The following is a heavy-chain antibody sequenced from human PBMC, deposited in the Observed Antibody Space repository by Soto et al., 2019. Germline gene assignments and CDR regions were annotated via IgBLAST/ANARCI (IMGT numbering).Heavy chain of an antibody. Sequence: QVQLVQSGAEVKKPGSSVKVSCKASGGTFSSYAISWVRQAPGQGLEWMGGIIPIFGTANYAQKFQGRVTITADKSTSTAYMELSSLRSEDTAVYYCARESIWWGEGVYSSSQEAYWGQGTLVTVSS. V-gene: IGHV1-69*06. D-gene: IGHD6-13*01. CDR1: GGTFSSYA. CDR3: ARESIWWGEGVYSSSQEAY. CDR2: IIPIFGTA. J-gene: IGHJ4*02.